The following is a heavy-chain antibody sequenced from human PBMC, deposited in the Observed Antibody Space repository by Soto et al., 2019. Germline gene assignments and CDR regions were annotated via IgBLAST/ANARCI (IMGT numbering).Heavy chain of an antibody. CDR2: IYPSGST. Sequence: SETLSLTCAVSGGSISSSNWWSWVRQPPGKGLERIGEIYPSGSTSYNPSLKSRVTISVDKSKNQFSLKLSSVTAADTAVYYCARIRTYYYDNSGYYPCFDLWGRGTLVTVSS. CDR3: ARIRTYYYDNSGYYPCFDL. V-gene: IGHV4-4*02. J-gene: IGHJ2*01. CDR1: GGSISSSNW. D-gene: IGHD3-22*01.